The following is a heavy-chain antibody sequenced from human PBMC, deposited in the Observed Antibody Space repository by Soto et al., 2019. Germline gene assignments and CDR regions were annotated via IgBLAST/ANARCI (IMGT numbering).Heavy chain of an antibody. Sequence: EVQLVESGGGLVQPGGSLRLSCAASRFTFSRYWMSWVRQAPGKGLEWVANINQDGSEKDYVDSVKGRFTISRDNAKNSLYLQMNSLRAEDTAVYYCARRGNSESPPFDYWCQGTLVTVSS. J-gene: IGHJ4*02. CDR3: ARRGNSESPPFDY. V-gene: IGHV3-7*01. D-gene: IGHD3-10*01. CDR2: INQDGSEK. CDR1: RFTFSRYW.